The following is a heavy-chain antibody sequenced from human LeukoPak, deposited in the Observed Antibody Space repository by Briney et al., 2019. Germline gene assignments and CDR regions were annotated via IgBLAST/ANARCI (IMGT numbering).Heavy chain of an antibody. D-gene: IGHD6-13*01. CDR3: AGYNWFDP. V-gene: IGHV3-21*01. Sequence: GGSLRLSCAASGFTLSIYGMNWVRQAPGKGLEWVSSISGSSTYLYYADSVKGRFTISRDNAKNSLYLQMNSLRAEDTAVYYCAGYNWFDPWGQGTLVTVSS. CDR1: GFTLSIYG. CDR2: ISGSSTYL. J-gene: IGHJ5*02.